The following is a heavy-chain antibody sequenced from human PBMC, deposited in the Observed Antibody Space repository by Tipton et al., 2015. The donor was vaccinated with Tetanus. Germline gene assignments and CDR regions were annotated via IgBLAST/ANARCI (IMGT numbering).Heavy chain of an antibody. Sequence: TLSLTCAVYGGSFSGYYWSWIRQPPGKGLEWIGEINHSGSTNYNPSLKSRVTMSLDTSKSQFSLKLSSVTAADTAIYYCARDHRLSASYAGWFDPWGQGTLVTASS. CDR3: ARDHRLSASYAGWFDP. D-gene: IGHD1-26*01. CDR2: INHSGST. J-gene: IGHJ5*02. CDR1: GGSFSGYY. V-gene: IGHV4-34*01.